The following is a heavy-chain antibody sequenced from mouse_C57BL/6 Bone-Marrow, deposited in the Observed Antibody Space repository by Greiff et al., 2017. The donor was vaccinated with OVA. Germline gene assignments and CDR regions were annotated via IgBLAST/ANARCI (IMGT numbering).Heavy chain of an antibody. V-gene: IGHV1-81*01. CDR1: GYTFTSYG. J-gene: IGHJ3*01. D-gene: IGHD2-12*01. CDR2: IYPRSGNT. Sequence: QVQLQQSGAELARPGASVKLSCKASGYTFTSYGISLVKQRTGQVLEWIVEIYPRSGNTYYNEKFKGKATLAKYKSSSTAYMELRSLKSEDSAVYFCARSGLRRRDWFAYWGQGALVTVSA. CDR3: ARSGLRRRDWFAY.